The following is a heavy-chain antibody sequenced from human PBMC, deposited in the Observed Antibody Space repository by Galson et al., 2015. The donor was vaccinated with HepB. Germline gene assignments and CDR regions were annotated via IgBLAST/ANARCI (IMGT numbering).Heavy chain of an antibody. CDR2: ISSSSYI. Sequence: SLRLSCAASGFTFSSYSMNWVRQAPGKGLEWVSSISSSSYIYYADSVKGRFTISRDNAKNSLYLQMNSLRAEDTAVYYCARALRGYCSGGSCYSYYFDYWGQGTLVTVSS. CDR3: ARALRGYCSGGSCYSYYFDY. J-gene: IGHJ4*02. D-gene: IGHD2-15*01. CDR1: GFTFSSYS. V-gene: IGHV3-21*01.